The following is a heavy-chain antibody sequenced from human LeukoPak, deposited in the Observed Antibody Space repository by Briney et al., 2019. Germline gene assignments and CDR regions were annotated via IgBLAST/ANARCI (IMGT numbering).Heavy chain of an antibody. Sequence: PGGSLRLSCAASGFTFSSYGMHWVRQAPGKGLEWVAFIRYDGSNKYYADSVKGRFTISRDNSKNTLYLQMNSLRAEDTAVYYCAKTSQYSSGWFDYWGQGTLVTVSS. CDR3: AKTSQYSSGWFDY. V-gene: IGHV3-30*02. J-gene: IGHJ4*02. CDR1: GFTFSSYG. D-gene: IGHD6-19*01. CDR2: IRYDGSNK.